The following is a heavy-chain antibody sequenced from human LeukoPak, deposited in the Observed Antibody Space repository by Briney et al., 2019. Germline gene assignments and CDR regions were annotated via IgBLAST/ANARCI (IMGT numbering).Heavy chain of an antibody. Sequence: PSETLSLTCTVSGGSISSSSYYWGWIRQPPGKGLEWIASIYDSRSTYYNPSLKSRLTISVDTSKNQLSLKLSSVTAADTATYYCARPYHYDSGSRGTAFDIWGQGTMVTVSS. D-gene: IGHD3-10*01. CDR2: IYDSRST. J-gene: IGHJ3*02. V-gene: IGHV4-39*01. CDR3: ARPYHYDSGSRGTAFDI. CDR1: GGSISSSSYY.